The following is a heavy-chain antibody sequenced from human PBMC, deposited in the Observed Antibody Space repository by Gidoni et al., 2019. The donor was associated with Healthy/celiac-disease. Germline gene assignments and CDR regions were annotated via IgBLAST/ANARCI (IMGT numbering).Heavy chain of an antibody. CDR1: SNAW. CDR3: TTPFMITFGGVLPN. Sequence: SNAWMNWVRQAPGKGLEWVGRIKSKTDGGTTDYAAPVKGRFTISRDDSKNTLYLQMNSLKTEDTAVYYCTTPFMITFGGVLPNWGQGTLVTVSS. J-gene: IGHJ4*02. D-gene: IGHD3-16*01. V-gene: IGHV3-15*07. CDR2: IKSKTDGGTT.